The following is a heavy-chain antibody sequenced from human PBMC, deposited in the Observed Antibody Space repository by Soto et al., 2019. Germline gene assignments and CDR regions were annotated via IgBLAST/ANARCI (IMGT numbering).Heavy chain of an antibody. CDR2: INPITGGT. J-gene: IGHJ4*02. Sequence: ASVKVSCKASGYTFTSYYIHWVRQAPGQGLEWMGWINPITGGTNYAPKFQGRVTMTRDTSITTAYMELSRLRSDDTAVYYCARNYYDSSDRDYLDYWGQGTPVTAPQ. CDR1: GYTFTSYY. D-gene: IGHD3-22*01. V-gene: IGHV1-2*02. CDR3: ARNYYDSSDRDYLDY.